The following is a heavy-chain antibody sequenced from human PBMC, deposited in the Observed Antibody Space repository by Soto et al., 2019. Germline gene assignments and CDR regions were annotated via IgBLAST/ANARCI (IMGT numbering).Heavy chain of an antibody. Sequence: SQTLSLPCAMSRDSVSVDTAVLVWIRQSPSRGLEWLGRTYYKSKWNNDYALSVKSRITISPDTSQNQFSLDLDSVTPEDTAVYYCVGVTRFRGMDVWGQGTPVTVSS. J-gene: IGHJ6*02. CDR2: TYYKSKWNN. CDR1: RDSVSVDTAV. D-gene: IGHD2-15*01. CDR3: VGVTRFRGMDV. V-gene: IGHV6-1*01.